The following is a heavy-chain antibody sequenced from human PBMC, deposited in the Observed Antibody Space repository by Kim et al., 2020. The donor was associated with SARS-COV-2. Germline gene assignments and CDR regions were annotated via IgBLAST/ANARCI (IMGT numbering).Heavy chain of an antibody. Sequence: GGSLRLSCAASGFTFSSYAMNWVRQAPGKGLEWVSGVSDSGGSTYYADSVKGRFTISRDNSRDTLYLQMNSLRAEDTAVYYCANLANSRYVSSGMDVWGQGTTVTVSS. J-gene: IGHJ6*02. CDR1: GFTFSSYA. V-gene: IGHV3-23*01. CDR3: ANLANSRYVSSGMDV. D-gene: IGHD5-12*01. CDR2: VSDSGGST.